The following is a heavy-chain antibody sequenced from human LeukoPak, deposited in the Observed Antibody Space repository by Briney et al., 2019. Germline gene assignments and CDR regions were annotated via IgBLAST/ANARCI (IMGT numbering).Heavy chain of an antibody. V-gene: IGHV3-7*01. CDR3: ARDHSWYLMVDWFDP. Sequence: GGSLRLSCAASGFTFSSYWMSWVRQAPGKGLEWVANIKQDGSEKYYVDSVKGRFTISRDNAKNSLYLQMNSLRAEDTAVYYCARDHSWYLMVDWFDPWGQGTLVTVSS. D-gene: IGHD2-8*01. CDR1: GFTFSSYW. J-gene: IGHJ5*02. CDR2: IKQDGSEK.